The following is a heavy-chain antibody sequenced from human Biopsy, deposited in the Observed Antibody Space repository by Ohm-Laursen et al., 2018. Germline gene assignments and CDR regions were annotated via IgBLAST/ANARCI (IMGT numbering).Heavy chain of an antibody. Sequence: SLRLSCTASGFTLADSGMHWVRQAPGKGLEWVALISYDGSYKNYGDSVKGRFTISRDNSKNTLYLQMNSLRPEDTAVYYCAKQEGVAYGDIDYWGQGTLVTVSS. CDR1: GFTLADSG. J-gene: IGHJ4*02. CDR2: ISYDGSYK. CDR3: AKQEGVAYGDIDY. V-gene: IGHV3-30*18. D-gene: IGHD3-10*01.